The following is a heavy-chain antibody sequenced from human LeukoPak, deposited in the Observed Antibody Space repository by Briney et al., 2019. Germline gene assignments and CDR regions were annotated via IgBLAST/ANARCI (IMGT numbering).Heavy chain of an antibody. D-gene: IGHD3-3*01. CDR1: GFTFSSYA. CDR3: ANLKVLGGRDDFWSGYWDRSAFDI. V-gene: IGHV3-23*01. J-gene: IGHJ3*02. Sequence: GGSLRLSCAASGFTFSSYAMSWVRQAPGKGLEWVSAISGSGGSTYYADSVKGRFTISRDNSKNTLYLQMNSLRAEDTAVYYCANLKVLGGRDDFWSGYWDRSAFDIWGQGTMVTVSS. CDR2: ISGSGGST.